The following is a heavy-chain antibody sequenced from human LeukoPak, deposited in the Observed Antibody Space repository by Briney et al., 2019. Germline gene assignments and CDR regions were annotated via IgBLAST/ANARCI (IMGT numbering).Heavy chain of an antibody. CDR2: INPNSGGT. CDR1: GYTFTGYY. Sequence: ASVKVSCKASGYTFTGYYMHWVRQAPGQGLEWMGWINPNSGGTNYAQKFQGRVTMTRDTSISTAYMELSRLRSDDTAVYYCARGPSAYCSGGSCYPRGGYYYYGMDVWGQGTTVTVSS. V-gene: IGHV1-2*02. D-gene: IGHD2-15*01. J-gene: IGHJ6*02. CDR3: ARGPSAYCSGGSCYPRGGYYYYGMDV.